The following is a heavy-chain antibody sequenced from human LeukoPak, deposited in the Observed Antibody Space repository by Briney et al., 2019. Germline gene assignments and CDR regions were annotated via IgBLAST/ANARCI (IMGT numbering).Heavy chain of an antibody. CDR1: GFSFSFYG. V-gene: IGHV3-30*18. J-gene: IGHJ4*02. CDR2: ISIEGSDK. D-gene: IGHD6-19*01. CDR3: AKGGPRSDSGWYDY. Sequence: PGGSLRLSCTASGFSFSFYGMHWVRQAPGKGLAWVAHISIEGSDKYYADSVKGRLTLSRDNSKNTLCLQMNSLRAEDTAVYYCAKGGPRSDSGWYDYWGQGTLVTVSS.